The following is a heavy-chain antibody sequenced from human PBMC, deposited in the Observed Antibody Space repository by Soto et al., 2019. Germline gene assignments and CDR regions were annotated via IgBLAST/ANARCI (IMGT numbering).Heavy chain of an antibody. CDR3: ARVISSRDEYFDY. CDR2: ISGSGGST. V-gene: IGHV3-23*01. J-gene: IGHJ4*02. D-gene: IGHD2-2*01. CDR1: GFTFSSYA. Sequence: GSLRLSCAASGFTFSSYAMSWVRQAPGKGLEWVSAISGSGGSTYYADSVKGRFTISRDNSKNTLYLQMNSLRAEDTAVYYCARVISSRDEYFDYWGQGTVVTVSS.